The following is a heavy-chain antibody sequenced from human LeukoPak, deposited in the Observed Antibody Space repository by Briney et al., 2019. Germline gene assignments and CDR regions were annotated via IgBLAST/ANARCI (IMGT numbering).Heavy chain of an antibody. Sequence: GGSPRLSCAASGFTFSSYDMHWVRQAPGRGLEWVSAIGIAGDTYYPDSVKGRFTISRENAKNSMYLQMDSLKDGDTAVYYCIRGGIQVSGIDAFDIWGQGTMVTVSS. D-gene: IGHD5/OR15-5a*01. CDR2: IGIAGDT. J-gene: IGHJ3*02. CDR1: GFTFSSYD. CDR3: IRGGIQVSGIDAFDI. V-gene: IGHV3-13*01.